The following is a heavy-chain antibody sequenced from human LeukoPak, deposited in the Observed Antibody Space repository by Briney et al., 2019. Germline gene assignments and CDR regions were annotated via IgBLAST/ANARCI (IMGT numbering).Heavy chain of an antibody. J-gene: IGHJ4*02. V-gene: IGHV4-39*01. CDR1: GGSIGSSTSY. CDR3: ARHGGGYSFDY. D-gene: IGHD5-24*01. Sequence: PSETLSLTCTVSGGSIGSSTSYWGWIRQPPGKGLEGIGSVFHSGTTYYNPSLKSRVTISVDTSKNQFSLKLTSVTAADTAVYYCARHGGGYSFDYWGQGTLATVSS. CDR2: VFHSGTT.